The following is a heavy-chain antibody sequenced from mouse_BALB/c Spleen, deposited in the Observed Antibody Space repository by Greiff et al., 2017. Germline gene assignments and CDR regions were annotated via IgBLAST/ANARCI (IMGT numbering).Heavy chain of an antibody. CDR1: GYTFSSYW. CDR3: ARRGGNYVKGYYFDY. Sequence: VKLQESGAELMKPGASVKISCKATGYTFSSYWIEWVKQRPGHGLEWIGEILPGSGSTNYNEKFKGKATFTADTSSNTAYMQLSSLTSEDSAVYYCARRGGNYVKGYYFDYWGQGTTLTVSS. D-gene: IGHD2-1*01. V-gene: IGHV1-9*01. CDR2: ILPGSGST. J-gene: IGHJ2*01.